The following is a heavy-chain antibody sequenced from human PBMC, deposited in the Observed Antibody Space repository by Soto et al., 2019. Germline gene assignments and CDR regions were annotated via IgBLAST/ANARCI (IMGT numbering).Heavy chain of an antibody. Sequence: GGSLRLSCAASGFTFSSYAMSWVRQAPGKGLEWVSAISGSGGSTYYADSVKGRFTISRDNSKNTLYLQMNSLRAEDTAVYYCAKDLSYCTNGVCYTFDYWGQGTLVTVSS. CDR3: AKDLSYCTNGVCYTFDY. V-gene: IGHV3-23*01. D-gene: IGHD2-8*01. J-gene: IGHJ4*02. CDR1: GFTFSSYA. CDR2: ISGSGGST.